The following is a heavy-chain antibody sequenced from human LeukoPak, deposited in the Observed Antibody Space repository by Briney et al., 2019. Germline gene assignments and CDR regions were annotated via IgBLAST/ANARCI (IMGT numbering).Heavy chain of an antibody. V-gene: IGHV4-59*01. Sequence: SETLSLTCTVSGGSISSYYWSWIRQPPGKGLEWIGFIYYSGSTNYNPSLKSRVTISVDTSKDQFSLKLSSVTAADTAVYYCARATTVYTNFLDYWGQGTLVTVSS. CDR1: GGSISSYY. CDR3: ARATTVYTNFLDY. D-gene: IGHD4-17*01. J-gene: IGHJ4*02. CDR2: IYYSGST.